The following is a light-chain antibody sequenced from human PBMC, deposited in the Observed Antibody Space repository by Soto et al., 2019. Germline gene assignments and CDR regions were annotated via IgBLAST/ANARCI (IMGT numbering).Light chain of an antibody. CDR3: MQALQTPRT. V-gene: IGKV2-28*01. CDR2: SNS. Sequence: DIAMTQSPLSLSVTPGEPASISFRSSQSLLHSNGYNYLDWYLQKPGQSPHLLISSNSHRASGVPDRFSGSRSGTDFTLKISKVEAEDVGVYYCMQALQTPRTFGQGTKLEIK. CDR1: QSLLHSNGYNY. J-gene: IGKJ2*01.